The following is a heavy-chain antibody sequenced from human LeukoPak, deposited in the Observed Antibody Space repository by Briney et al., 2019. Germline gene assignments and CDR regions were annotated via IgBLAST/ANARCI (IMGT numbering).Heavy chain of an antibody. CDR1: GFTFDDYA. CDR2: ISWNSGSI. V-gene: IGHV3-9*01. J-gene: IGHJ4*02. CDR3: AKGNYYDLPYYFDY. Sequence: GGSLRLSCAASGFTFDDYAMHWVRQAPGKGLEWVSGISWNSGSIGYADSVKGRFTISRDNAKNSLYLQMNSLRAEDTALYYCAKGNYYDLPYYFDYWRQGTLVTVSS. D-gene: IGHD3-22*01.